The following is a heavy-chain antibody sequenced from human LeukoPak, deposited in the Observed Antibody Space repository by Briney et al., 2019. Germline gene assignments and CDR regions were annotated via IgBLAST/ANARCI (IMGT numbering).Heavy chain of an antibody. D-gene: IGHD6-13*01. CDR2: MSYDGSNK. Sequence: PGGTLRLSCAASGFTFSSYGMNWVRQAPGKGLEWVGVMSYDGSNKYYADSVKGRFTISRDNSKNTLHVQLNSLRAEDTAVYYCAREKQQLVVSDVLDAWGQGTMVTVSS. V-gene: IGHV3-30*03. CDR1: GFTFSSYG. CDR3: AREKQQLVVSDVLDA. J-gene: IGHJ3*01.